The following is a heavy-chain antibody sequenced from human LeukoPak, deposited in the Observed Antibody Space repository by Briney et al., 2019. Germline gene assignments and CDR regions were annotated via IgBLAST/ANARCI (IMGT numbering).Heavy chain of an antibody. D-gene: IGHD2-15*01. J-gene: IGHJ4*02. CDR3: ARDEVVVAANYFDY. V-gene: IGHV3-21*01. CDR1: GFTFSSYS. CDR2: ISSSSSYI. Sequence: GESLKISCAASGFTFSSYSMNWVRQAPGKGLEWVSSISSSSSYIYYADSVKGRFTISRDNAKNSLYLQMNSLRAEDTAVYYCARDEVVVAANYFDYWGQGTLVTVSS.